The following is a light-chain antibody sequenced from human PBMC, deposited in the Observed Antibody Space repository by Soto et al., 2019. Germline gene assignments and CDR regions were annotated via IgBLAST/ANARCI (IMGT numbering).Light chain of an antibody. Sequence: DIQLTQSPSFLSASVGDRVTITCRASQGISSYLAWYQQKPGKAPNLLIYGASTLQSGVPSRFSGSRSGTEFTLTISSLQPEDFATYYCQQFNSFPYTFGQGTNLEIK. CDR3: QQFNSFPYT. V-gene: IGKV1-9*01. J-gene: IGKJ2*01. CDR2: GAS. CDR1: QGISSY.